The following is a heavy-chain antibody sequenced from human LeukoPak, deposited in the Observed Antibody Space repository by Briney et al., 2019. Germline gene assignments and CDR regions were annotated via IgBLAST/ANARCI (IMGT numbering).Heavy chain of an antibody. J-gene: IGHJ4*02. CDR3: ARYNYDSGRPLDY. V-gene: IGHV3-30-3*01. CDR2: ISYDGSNK. CDR1: GFTFSSYA. Sequence: PGRSLRLSCAASGFTFSSYAMHWVRQAPGKGLEWVAVISYDGSNKYYADSVKGRFTISRDNSKNTLYLQMNSLRAEDTAVYYCARYNYDSGRPLDYWGQGTLVTVSS. D-gene: IGHD3-10*01.